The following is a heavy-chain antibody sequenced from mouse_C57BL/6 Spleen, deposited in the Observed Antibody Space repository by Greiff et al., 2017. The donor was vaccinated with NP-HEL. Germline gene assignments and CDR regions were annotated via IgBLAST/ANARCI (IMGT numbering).Heavy chain of an antibody. Sequence: VQLQQSGAELAKPGASVKLSCKASGYTFTSYWMHWVKQRPGQGLEWIGYINPSSGYTKYNQKFKDKATLTADKSSSTAYMQLSSLTYEDSAVYYGARSPYGSSFGFAYWGQGTLVTVSA. CDR1: GYTFTSYW. CDR3: ARSPYGSSFGFAY. CDR2: INPSSGYT. J-gene: IGHJ3*01. V-gene: IGHV1-7*01. D-gene: IGHD1-1*01.